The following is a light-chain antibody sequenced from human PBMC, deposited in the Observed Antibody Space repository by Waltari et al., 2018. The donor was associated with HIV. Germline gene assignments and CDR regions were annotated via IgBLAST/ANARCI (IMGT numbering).Light chain of an antibody. J-gene: IGKJ4*01. CDR3: QQYGSSPLT. CDR2: GVS. Sequence: EIVLTQSPGTLSLSPGEGATISCRASQSVTSNHLAWYQQKPGQAPRLLIYGVSSRATGVPDRFSGSGSGTDFSLTISRLEPEDFAVYYCQQYGSSPLTFGGGTKVDIK. CDR1: QSVTSNH. V-gene: IGKV3-20*01.